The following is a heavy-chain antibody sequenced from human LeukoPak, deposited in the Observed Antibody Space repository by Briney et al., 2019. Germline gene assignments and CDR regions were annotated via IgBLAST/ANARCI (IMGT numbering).Heavy chain of an antibody. V-gene: IGHV3-23*01. CDR1: GFTFSSYA. J-gene: IGHJ4*02. CDR3: AKGSGGASYYDILTGYYYTDY. Sequence: GGSLRLSCAASGFTFSSYAMSWVRQAPGKGLEWVSAISGSGGSTYYADSVKGRFTISRDNSKNTLYLQMNRLRAEDTAVYYCAKGSGGASYYDILTGYYYTDYWGQGTLVTVSS. CDR2: ISGSGGST. D-gene: IGHD3-9*01.